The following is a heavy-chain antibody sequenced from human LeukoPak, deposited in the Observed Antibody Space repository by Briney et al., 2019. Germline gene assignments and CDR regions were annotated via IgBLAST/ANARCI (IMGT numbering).Heavy chain of an antibody. J-gene: IGHJ4*02. Sequence: GGSLRLSCAASGFTFSTYGMHWVRQAPGKGLELVAFIRSDGSNKYYADSVKGRFTISRDNSKNTLYLQMNSLRAEDTAMYYCARVLENYGDYVYWGQGTLVTVSS. CDR3: ARVLENYGDYVY. CDR2: IRSDGSNK. CDR1: GFTFSTYG. D-gene: IGHD4-17*01. V-gene: IGHV3-30*02.